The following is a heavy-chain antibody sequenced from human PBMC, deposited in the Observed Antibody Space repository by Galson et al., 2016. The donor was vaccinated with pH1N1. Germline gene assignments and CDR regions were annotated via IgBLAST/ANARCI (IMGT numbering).Heavy chain of an antibody. J-gene: IGHJ4*02. V-gene: IGHV3-7*03. CDR2: IKEDGSKR. CDR3: ARRYFDY. CDR1: RFTFSNYW. Sequence: SLRLSCAASRFTFSNYWMTWVRQAPGKGLEWVANIKEDGSKRYYVDSVKGRFTISRDNAKNSLFLQMNSLRAEDTAVYYCARRYFDYWGQGTLVSVSS.